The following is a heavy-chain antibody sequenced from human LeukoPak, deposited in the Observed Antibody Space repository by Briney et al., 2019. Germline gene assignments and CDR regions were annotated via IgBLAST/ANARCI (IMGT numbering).Heavy chain of an antibody. V-gene: IGHV3-30*04. CDR3: AKHPHPNNGGSSWLIDYYYYYMDV. J-gene: IGHJ6*03. D-gene: IGHD6-13*01. CDR1: GFTFSTYA. Sequence: PGGSLRLSCAASGFTFSTYAMHWVRQAPGKGLEWVAVISYDGSSKYYADSVKGRFTISRDNSKNTLYLQMNSLRAEDTAVYYCAKHPHPNNGGSSWLIDYYYYYMDVWGKGTTVTISS. CDR2: ISYDGSSK.